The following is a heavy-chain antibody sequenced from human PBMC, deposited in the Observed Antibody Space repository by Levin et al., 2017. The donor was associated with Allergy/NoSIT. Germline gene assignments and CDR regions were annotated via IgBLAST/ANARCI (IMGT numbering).Heavy chain of an antibody. CDR1: GYTFTSQA. Sequence: ASVKVSCKASGYTFTSQAISWMRQAPGQGLEWMGWVSVNNGKANYAQKFQGRVTMTTDTSTSIVYMELWSLRADDTAVYYCARGGISSHSGLDVWGQGTLVTVSS. J-gene: IGHJ5*02. CDR2: VSVNNGKA. D-gene: IGHD6-6*01. CDR3: ARGGISSHSGLDV. V-gene: IGHV1-18*01.